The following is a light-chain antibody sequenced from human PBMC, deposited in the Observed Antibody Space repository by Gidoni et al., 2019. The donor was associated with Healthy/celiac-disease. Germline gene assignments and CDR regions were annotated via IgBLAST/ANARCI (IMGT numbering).Light chain of an antibody. V-gene: IGLV2-14*03. CDR2: DVS. CDR3: SSYTSSSTSV. J-gene: IGLJ1*01. Sequence: QSALTQPASVSGSPGQSITISFTGTSSDVGGYNYVSWYQQHPGKAPKLMIYDVSNRPSGVSNRFSGSKSGNTASLTISGLQAEDEADYYCSSYTSSSTSVFGTGTKVTVL. CDR1: SSDVGGYNY.